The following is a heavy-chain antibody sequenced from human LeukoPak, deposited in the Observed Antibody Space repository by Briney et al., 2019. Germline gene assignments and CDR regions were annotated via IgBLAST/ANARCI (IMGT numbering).Heavy chain of an antibody. CDR3: ARGLTYYGSGSYYFGY. D-gene: IGHD3-10*01. V-gene: IGHV1-2*02. J-gene: IGHJ4*02. CDR2: INPNSGGT. Sequence: GASVKVSCKASGYTFTGYYMHWVRQAPGQGLEWMGWINPNSGGTNYAQKFQSRVTMTRDTSISTAYMELSRLRSDDTAVYYCARGLTYYGSGSYYFGYWGQGTLVTVSS. CDR1: GYTFTGYY.